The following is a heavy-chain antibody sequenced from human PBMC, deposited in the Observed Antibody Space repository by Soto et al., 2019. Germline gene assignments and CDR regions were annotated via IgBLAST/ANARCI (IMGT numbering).Heavy chain of an antibody. CDR3: AGVVTHMKGWFDP. V-gene: IGHV1-69*02. Sequence: QVQLVQSGAEVKKPGSSVKVSCKASGGTFSSYTLNWVRQAPGQGLEWMGRIIFILGIANNAQKFQGRVTITPAKSANTASMEVISLSTDDTAVYYCAGVVTHMKGWFDPWGQGTLVTVSS. J-gene: IGHJ5*02. D-gene: IGHD2-21*02. CDR1: GGTFSSYT. CDR2: IIFILGIA.